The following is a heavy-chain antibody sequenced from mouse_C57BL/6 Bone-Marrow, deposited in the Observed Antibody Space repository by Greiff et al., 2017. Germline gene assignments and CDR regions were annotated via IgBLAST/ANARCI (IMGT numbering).Heavy chain of an antibody. D-gene: IGHD2-4*01. J-gene: IGHJ3*01. CDR2: INPSSGYT. V-gene: IGHV1-4*01. CDR1: GYTFTSYT. Sequence: QVQLQQSGAELARPGASVKMSCKASGYTFTSYTMHWVKQRPGQGLEWIGYINPSSGYTKYNQKFKDKATLTADKSSSTAYMQLRSLTSEDSAVYYCARRGYDYPFAYWGQGTLVTVSA. CDR3: ARRGYDYPFAY.